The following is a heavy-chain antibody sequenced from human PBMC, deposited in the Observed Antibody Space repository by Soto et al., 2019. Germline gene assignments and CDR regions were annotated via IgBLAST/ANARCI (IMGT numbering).Heavy chain of an antibody. CDR1: GGSISSYY. V-gene: IGHV4-4*07. CDR3: ARDLPSQPYYDSSGFDD. CDR2: IYTSGST. Sequence: SSETLSLTCTVSGGSISSYYWSWIRRPAGKGLEWIGRIYTSGSTNYNPSLKSRVTMSVDTSKNQFSLKLSSVTAADTAVYYCARDLPSQPYYDSSGFDDWGQGTLVTVSS. D-gene: IGHD3-22*01. J-gene: IGHJ4*02.